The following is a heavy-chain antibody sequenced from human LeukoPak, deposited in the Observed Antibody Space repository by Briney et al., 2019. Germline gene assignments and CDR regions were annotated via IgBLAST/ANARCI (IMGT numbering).Heavy chain of an antibody. D-gene: IGHD2-15*01. CDR1: GFTFSSYG. Sequence: PGRSLRLSCAASGFTFSSYGMHWVPQAPGKGLEGVTVIWCDGRNKYYADPVKGRFTISRDNSKNTLYLQMNSLRAEDTAVYYRAREGGDIVVVVAATYYYYGMDVWGKGTTVTVSS. CDR3: AREGGDIVVVVAATYYYYGMDV. V-gene: IGHV3-33*01. J-gene: IGHJ6*04. CDR2: IWCDGRNK.